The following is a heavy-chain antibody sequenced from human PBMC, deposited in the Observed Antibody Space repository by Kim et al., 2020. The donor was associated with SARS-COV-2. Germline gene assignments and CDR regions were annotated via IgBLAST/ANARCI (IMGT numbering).Heavy chain of an antibody. V-gene: IGHV4-59*01. Sequence: SETLSLTCTVSGGSISSYYWSWIRQPPGKGLEWIGYIYYSGSTNYNPSLKSRVTISVDTSKNQFSLKLSSVTAADTAVYYCAREVLGIRPGRTRFDPWGQGTLVTVSS. J-gene: IGHJ5*02. CDR3: AREVLGIRPGRTRFDP. D-gene: IGHD7-27*01. CDR1: GGSISSYY. CDR2: IYYSGST.